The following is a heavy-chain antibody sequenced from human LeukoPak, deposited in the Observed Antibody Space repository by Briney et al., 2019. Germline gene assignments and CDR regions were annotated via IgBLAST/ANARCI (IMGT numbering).Heavy chain of an antibody. Sequence: GGSLRLSCAASGFTFSDCYMSWFRQAPGKGLEWLSYIGGRGADTNYADSVKGRFTTSRDNAKSSLYLQMNSLRAEDTAVYYCAKTLVASPGNTGGPWGQGTLVTVSS. CDR2: IGGRGADT. V-gene: IGHV3-11*03. CDR1: GFTFSDCY. D-gene: IGHD6-6*01. J-gene: IGHJ5*02. CDR3: AKTLVASPGNTGGP.